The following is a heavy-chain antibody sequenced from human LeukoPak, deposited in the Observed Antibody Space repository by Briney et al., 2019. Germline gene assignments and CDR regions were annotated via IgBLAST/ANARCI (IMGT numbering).Heavy chain of an antibody. CDR3: ASAYYGSGSYIGTIDY. Sequence: SVKVSCKASGGTFSSYAISWVRQAPGQGLEWMGGIIPIFGTANYAQKFQGRVTITTGESTSTAYMELSSLRSEDTAVYYCASAYYGSGSYIGTIDYWGQGTLVTVSS. D-gene: IGHD3-10*01. J-gene: IGHJ4*02. V-gene: IGHV1-69*05. CDR2: IIPIFGTA. CDR1: GGTFSSYA.